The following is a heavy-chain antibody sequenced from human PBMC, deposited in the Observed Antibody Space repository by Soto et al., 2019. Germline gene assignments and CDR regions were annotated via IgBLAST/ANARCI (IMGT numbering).Heavy chain of an antibody. CDR3: AKVLIVGATTPFDY. CDR1: GITFNNYA. Sequence: PGGSLRLSCAASGITFNNYALNWVRQAPGKGLEWVSGISGSGTGTYYADSVKGRFTISRDNSKNTLYLQMNSLRAEDTAVYYCAKVLIVGATTPFDYWGQGTLVTVSS. CDR2: ISGSGTGT. D-gene: IGHD1-26*01. V-gene: IGHV3-23*01. J-gene: IGHJ4*02.